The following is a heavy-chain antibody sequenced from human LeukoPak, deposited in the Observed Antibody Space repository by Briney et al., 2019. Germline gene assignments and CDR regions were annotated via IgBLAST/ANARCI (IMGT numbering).Heavy chain of an antibody. Sequence: GGSLRLSCAAPGFTFSSYSMNWVRQAPGKGLEWVSSISSSSSDIYYADSVKGRFTISRDNAKNPLYLQMNSLRAEDTAVYYCARDGGFRTVTTDDYWGQGTLVTVSS. CDR2: ISSSSSDI. J-gene: IGHJ4*02. V-gene: IGHV3-21*01. CDR3: ARDGGFRTVTTDDY. D-gene: IGHD4-17*01. CDR1: GFTFSSYS.